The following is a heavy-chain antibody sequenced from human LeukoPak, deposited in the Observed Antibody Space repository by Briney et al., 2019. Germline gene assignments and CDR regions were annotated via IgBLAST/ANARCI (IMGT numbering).Heavy chain of an antibody. D-gene: IGHD6-6*01. CDR2: INTDGSST. V-gene: IGHV3-74*01. J-gene: IGHJ4*02. CDR3: ARSIAARPFDY. CDR1: GFTFSSYW. Sequence: PGGSLRLSCAASGFTFSSYWMHWVRQAPGKGLVWVSRINTDGSSTSYADSVKGRFTISRDNAKNTLYLQMNSLRAEDTAVYYCARSIAARPFDYWGQGTLVTVS.